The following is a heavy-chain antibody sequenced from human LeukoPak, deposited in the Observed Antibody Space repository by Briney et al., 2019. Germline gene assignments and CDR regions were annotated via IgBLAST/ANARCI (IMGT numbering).Heavy chain of an antibody. CDR2: ISYSGST. J-gene: IGHJ4*02. CDR3: ARQDSEGRWPNDY. Sequence: SETRSLTCAVSGGSISSSSYYWGWIRQPPGKGLEWIGSISYSGSTYYTPSLKSRVTISVDTSKNQFSLKLTSVTATDTAMYYCARQDSEGRWPNDYWGQGTLVTVSS. D-gene: IGHD5-24*01. V-gene: IGHV4-39*01. CDR1: GGSISSSSYY.